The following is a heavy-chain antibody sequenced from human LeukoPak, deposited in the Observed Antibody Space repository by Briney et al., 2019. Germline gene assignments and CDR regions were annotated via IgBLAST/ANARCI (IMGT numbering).Heavy chain of an antibody. CDR2: IDYSGTT. CDR1: GGSISSSSYY. Sequence: SETLSLTCTVSGGSISSSSYYWGWIRQPPGKGRGWIGCIDYSGTTYYNPSHKSRVTISVDTSKKQFSMKLISVTAADTALYYCARRGYESSGYYHNYWGQGTLFTVSS. D-gene: IGHD3-22*01. J-gene: IGHJ4*02. CDR3: ARRGYESSGYYHNY. V-gene: IGHV4-39*01.